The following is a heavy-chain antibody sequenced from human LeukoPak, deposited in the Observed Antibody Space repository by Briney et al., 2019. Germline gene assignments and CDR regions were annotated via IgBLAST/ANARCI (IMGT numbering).Heavy chain of an antibody. J-gene: IGHJ4*02. CDR3: GREWCDRRFCWGIDY. Sequence: ASVKVSCKASGYTFSSTSHGISWARQAPGQGLEWMGWISPYNGNTAYAQNLQGRVTMTTDTSTSTAYMELRSLTSDDAAVYYCGREWCDRRFCWGIDYWGQGTLVTVSS. CDR1: GYTFSSTSHG. CDR2: ISPYNGNT. D-gene: IGHD2-8*02. V-gene: IGHV1-18*01.